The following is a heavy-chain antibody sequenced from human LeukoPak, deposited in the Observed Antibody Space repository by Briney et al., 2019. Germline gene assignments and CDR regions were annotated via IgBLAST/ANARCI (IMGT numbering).Heavy chain of an antibody. V-gene: IGHV4-34*01. Sequence: PSETLSLTCAVYGGFFSGYYWSWIRQPPGKGLEWIGEINHSGSTNYNPPLKSRVTISVDTSKNQFSLKLSTVTAADTAVYYCARIMYYDFWSGYLSHYYYYYMDVWGKGTTVTVSS. CDR1: GGFFSGYY. CDR3: ARIMYYDFWSGYLSHYYYYYMDV. D-gene: IGHD3-3*01. CDR2: INHSGST. J-gene: IGHJ6*03.